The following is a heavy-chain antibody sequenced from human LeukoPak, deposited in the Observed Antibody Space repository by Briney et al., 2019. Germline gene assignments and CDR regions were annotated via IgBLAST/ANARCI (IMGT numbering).Heavy chain of an antibody. CDR1: GGSISSYY. CDR3: ARHYGSGTYPLDY. J-gene: IGHJ4*02. Sequence: SETLSLTCTVSGGSISSYYWSWIRQPPGKGLEWIGNIYYSGNTNYNPSLKRRVTISVDTSKNQFSLKLSSVTAADAAVYYCARHYGSGTYPLDYWGQGTLVTVSS. CDR2: IYYSGNT. V-gene: IGHV4-59*01. D-gene: IGHD3-10*01.